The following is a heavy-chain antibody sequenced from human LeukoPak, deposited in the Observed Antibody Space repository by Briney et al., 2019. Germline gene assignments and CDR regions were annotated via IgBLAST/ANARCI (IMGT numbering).Heavy chain of an antibody. CDR2: INPNSGGT. CDR3: ARXGSGRNFDY. CDR1: GYTFTGYY. D-gene: IGHD1-26*01. V-gene: IGHV1-2*06. Sequence: ASVKVSCKASGYTFTGYYVHWVRQAPGQGLEWMGRINPNSGGTNYAQKFQDRVTMTRDTSVSTAYMELSRLRSDDTAVYSCARXGSGRNFDYWGQGTLVTVSS. J-gene: IGHJ4*02.